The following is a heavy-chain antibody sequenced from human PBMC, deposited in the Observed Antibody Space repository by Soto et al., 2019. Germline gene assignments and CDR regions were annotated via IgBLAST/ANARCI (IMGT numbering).Heavy chain of an antibody. J-gene: IGHJ4*02. V-gene: IGHV1-3*05. CDR1: GYTFTSYA. CDR3: ARRMVVVTALDY. D-gene: IGHD2-21*02. Sequence: QVQLVQSGAEEKKPGASVKVSCKASGYTFTSYAMHWVRQAPGQRLEWMGWINAGNGNTKYSQKFQGRVTITRDTSVSTAYMELSSLRSEDTAVYYCARRMVVVTALDYWGQGTLFTVSS. CDR2: INAGNGNT.